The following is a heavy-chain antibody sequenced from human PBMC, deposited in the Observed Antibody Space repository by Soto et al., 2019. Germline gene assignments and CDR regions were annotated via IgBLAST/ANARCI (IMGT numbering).Heavy chain of an antibody. Sequence: VESLSSSCKVSGYSFTSYWIVWVRQMPGKGLEWMGIIYPGDSDIRYSPSFQGQVTISADKSISTAYLQWSSLKASDTAMYYCARHAYGYNNYYFDYWGQGTMVTVSS. D-gene: IGHD4-4*01. CDR2: IYPGDSDI. CDR1: GYSFTSYW. CDR3: ARHAYGYNNYYFDY. J-gene: IGHJ4*02. V-gene: IGHV5-51*01.